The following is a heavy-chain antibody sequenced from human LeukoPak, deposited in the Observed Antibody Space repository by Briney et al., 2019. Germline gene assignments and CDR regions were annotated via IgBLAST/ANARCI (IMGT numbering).Heavy chain of an antibody. CDR3: AKDSNPSYQLRLKEFGFDP. CDR2: ISGSGGST. Sequence: GGSLRLSCAASGFTFSSYAMSWVRQAPGKGLGWVSAISGSGGSTYYADSVKGRFTISRDNSKNTLYLQMNSLRAEDTAVYYCAKDSNPSYQLRLKEFGFDPWGQGTLVTVSS. CDR1: GFTFSSYA. V-gene: IGHV3-23*01. D-gene: IGHD2-2*01. J-gene: IGHJ5*02.